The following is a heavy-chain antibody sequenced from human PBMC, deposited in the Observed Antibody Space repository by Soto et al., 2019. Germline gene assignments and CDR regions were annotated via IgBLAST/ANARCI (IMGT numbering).Heavy chain of an antibody. D-gene: IGHD6-13*01. V-gene: IGHV4-39*01. CDR2: IYYSGST. J-gene: IGHJ6*02. CDR1: GGSISSSSYY. Sequence: SETLSLTCTVSGGSISSSSYYWGWIRQPPGKGLEWIGSIYYSGSTYYNPSLKSRVTISVDTSKNQFSLKLSSVTAADTAVYYCARPGIAAATQTYYYYGMDVWGQGTTVTVSS. CDR3: ARPGIAAATQTYYYYGMDV.